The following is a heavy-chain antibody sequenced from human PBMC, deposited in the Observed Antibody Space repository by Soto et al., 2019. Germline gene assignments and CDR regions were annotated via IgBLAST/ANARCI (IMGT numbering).Heavy chain of an antibody. J-gene: IGHJ4*02. CDR2: ITDTGGDT. CDR1: GFTFGSRA. D-gene: IGHD3-10*01. Sequence: GGSLRLSCVASGFTFGSRAMSWVRQAPGEGLEWVSTITDTGGDTKYADSVRGRFTISRDNTKNTLYLQMSSLRAEDSAVYYCARWSKDFYPGSRIFDFWGRGTLVTVSS. CDR3: ARWSKDFYPGSRIFDF. V-gene: IGHV3-23*01.